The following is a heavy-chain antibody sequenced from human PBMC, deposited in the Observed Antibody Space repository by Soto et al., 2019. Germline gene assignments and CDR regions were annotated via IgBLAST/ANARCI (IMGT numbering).Heavy chain of an antibody. CDR2: ISGSGGNT. CDR1: GFTFSTYA. V-gene: IGHV3-23*01. Sequence: EVQLLDSGGGLVQPGGSLRLSCAASGFTFSTYAMSWVRQAPGKGLEWVSSISGSGGNTYYADSVKGRFTISRDNSKTTLYLQMYSLRAEDTAVYYCAKDQEVVAAVSHLDYWGQGTLVTVSS. D-gene: IGHD2-15*01. J-gene: IGHJ4*02. CDR3: AKDQEVVAAVSHLDY.